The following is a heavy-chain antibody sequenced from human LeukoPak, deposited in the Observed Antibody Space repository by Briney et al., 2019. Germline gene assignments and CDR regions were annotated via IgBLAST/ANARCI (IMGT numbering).Heavy chain of an antibody. V-gene: IGHV3-21*04. CDR3: AKSSRYGSDAFDI. CDR1: GFTFSSYS. J-gene: IGHJ3*02. Sequence: GGSLRLSCAASGFTFSSYSMNWVRQAPGKGLEWVSSISSSSSYIYYADSVKGRFTISRDNSKNTLYLQMNSLRAEDTAVYYCAKSSRYGSDAFDIWGQGTMVTVSS. CDR2: ISSSSSYI. D-gene: IGHD3-10*01.